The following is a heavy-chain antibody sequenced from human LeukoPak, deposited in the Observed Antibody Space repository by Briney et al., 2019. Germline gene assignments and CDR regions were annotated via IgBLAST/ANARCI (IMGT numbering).Heavy chain of an antibody. CDR2: IYWDDDK. D-gene: IGHD1-7*01. CDR3: AHSRYNWNYLNYYMDV. CDR1: GFSLSTSGVG. V-gene: IGHV2-5*02. Sequence: ESGPTLVKPTQTLTLTCTFSGFSLSTSGVGVGWIRQPPGKALEWLALIYWDDDKRYSPSLKSRLTITKDTSKNQVVLTMTNMDPVDTATYYCAHSRYNWNYLNYYMDVWGKGTTVTVSS. J-gene: IGHJ6*03.